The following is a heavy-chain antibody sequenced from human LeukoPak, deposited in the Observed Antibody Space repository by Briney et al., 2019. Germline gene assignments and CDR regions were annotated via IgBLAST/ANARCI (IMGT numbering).Heavy chain of an antibody. Sequence: GGSLRLSCAASGFTFSSYAMSWVCQAPGKGLEWVSAISGSGGSTYYADSVKGRFTISRDNSKNTLYLQMNSLRADDTAIYYCAKENWGYNWKYDSSGSGINYWGQGTLVTFSS. CDR3: AKENWGYNWKYDSSGSGINY. V-gene: IGHV3-23*01. D-gene: IGHD3-22*01. J-gene: IGHJ4*02. CDR2: ISGSGGST. CDR1: GFTFSSYA.